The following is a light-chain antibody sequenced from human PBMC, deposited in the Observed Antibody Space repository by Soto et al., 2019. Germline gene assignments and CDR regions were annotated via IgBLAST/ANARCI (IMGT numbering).Light chain of an antibody. J-gene: IGKJ1*01. CDR3: QQYDGYPWT. Sequence: DIQLTQSPSTLSASVGDRVTITCRASQSISTWLAWYQQQPGKAPKLLIYDASTLESGAPSRFSGSGSGTEFTLTISSLQPDDFATYYCQQYDGYPWTFGQGTKVEIK. CDR2: DAS. CDR1: QSISTW. V-gene: IGKV1-5*01.